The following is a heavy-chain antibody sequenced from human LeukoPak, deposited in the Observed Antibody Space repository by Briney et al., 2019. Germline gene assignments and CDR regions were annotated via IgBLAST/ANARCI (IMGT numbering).Heavy chain of an antibody. D-gene: IGHD3-3*01. Sequence: ASVKVSCKASGYTFSNYGISWVRQAPGQGLEWMGWISAYNGNRNYAQKLQGRVTMTTDTSTSIAYMELRSPRSDDTAVYCCATDRNYDFWSGSRLGAFDIWGQGTMVTVSS. CDR3: ATDRNYDFWSGSRLGAFDI. CDR2: ISAYNGNR. V-gene: IGHV1-18*01. J-gene: IGHJ3*02. CDR1: GYTFSNYG.